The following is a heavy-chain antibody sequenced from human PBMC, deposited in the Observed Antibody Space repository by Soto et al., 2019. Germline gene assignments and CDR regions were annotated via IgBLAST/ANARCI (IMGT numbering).Heavy chain of an antibody. V-gene: IGHV1-2*02. Sequence: QVRLMQSGPEVRRPGASVTVSCKASGSTFTHYFIHWVRRAPGQGLEWMGYINPKSGDTHYSQTFRGRVSMTRDTSTDTANMGLSSLKSDDTAVYFCARVPGHKNSRGDFWGQGTPITVSS. D-gene: IGHD1-7*01. CDR1: GSTFTHYF. CDR3: ARVPGHKNSRGDF. CDR2: INPKSGDT. J-gene: IGHJ4*02.